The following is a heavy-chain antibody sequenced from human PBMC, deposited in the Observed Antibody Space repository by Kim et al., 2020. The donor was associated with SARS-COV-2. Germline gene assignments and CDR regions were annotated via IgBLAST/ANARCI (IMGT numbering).Heavy chain of an antibody. Sequence: YAPNFQGRVTFTRDTSATTFYMELSSLRSEDTAVYYCARDLLSDREFLLDYWGQGALVTVSS. D-gene: IGHD3-10*01. CDR3: ARDLLSDREFLLDY. V-gene: IGHV1-3*01. J-gene: IGHJ4*02.